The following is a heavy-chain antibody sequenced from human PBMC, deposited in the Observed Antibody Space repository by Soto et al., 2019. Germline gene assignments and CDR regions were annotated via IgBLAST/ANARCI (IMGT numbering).Heavy chain of an antibody. V-gene: IGHV4-61*08. CDR3: ARDSGYNYGYFRWFDP. CDR2: IYYSGNT. D-gene: IGHD5-18*01. CDR1: GGSISSGGYY. Sequence: SETLSLTCTVSGGSISSGGYYWSWIRQHPGKGLEWIGYIYYSGNTNYNPALESRVTISVDTSKDQFSLKLSSVTAADTAFYYCARDSGYNYGYFRWFDPWGQGTLVTVSS. J-gene: IGHJ5*02.